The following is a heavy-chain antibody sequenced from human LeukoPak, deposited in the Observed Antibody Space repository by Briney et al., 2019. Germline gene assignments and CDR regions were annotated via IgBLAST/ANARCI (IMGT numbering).Heavy chain of an antibody. V-gene: IGHV3-53*01. J-gene: IGHJ2*01. CDR1: EFNVSNNY. CDR2: MYGSGAT. CDR3: ARFYGGFANYWHFDL. Sequence: TGGSLRLSCVASEFNVSNNYMSWVRQAPGKGLEWVSVMYGSGATYYAASMNGRFTISRDNSKNTLYLQMNSLRGDDTAVYYCARFYGGFANYWHFDLWGRGTLVTVSS. D-gene: IGHD4-23*01.